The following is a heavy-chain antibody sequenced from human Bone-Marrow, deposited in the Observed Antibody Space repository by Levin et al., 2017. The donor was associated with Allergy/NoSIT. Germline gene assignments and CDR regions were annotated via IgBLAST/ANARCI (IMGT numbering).Heavy chain of an antibody. CDR2: VKSKSDGGTI. CDR1: GSTLISGAW. Sequence: GGSLRLSCAVSGSTLISGAWMSWVRQAPGKGLEWVGRVKSKSDGGTIDYAAPVKGRFTISRDDSKNMVFLQMNSLKTEDTAVYYCTMPYGVPANSPTDYGGQGTLVTVSS. V-gene: IGHV3-15*01. D-gene: IGHD4-17*01. CDR3: TMPYGVPANSPTDY. J-gene: IGHJ4*02.